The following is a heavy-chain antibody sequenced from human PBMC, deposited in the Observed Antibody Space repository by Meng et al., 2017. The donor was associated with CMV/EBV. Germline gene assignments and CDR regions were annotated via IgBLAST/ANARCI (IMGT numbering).Heavy chain of an antibody. V-gene: IGHV3-23*01. Sequence: GESLKISCAASGFTFSRYAMSWLRQPPGKGLEWVSIIGGTDGVTQFIDSVKGRFTISRDNAKNSLYLQMNSLRAEDTAVYYCARVVQYYDFWSGYYRLGWFDPWGQGTLVTVSS. CDR2: IGGTDGVT. J-gene: IGHJ5*02. CDR3: ARVVQYYDFWSGYYRLGWFDP. CDR1: GFTFSRYA. D-gene: IGHD3-3*01.